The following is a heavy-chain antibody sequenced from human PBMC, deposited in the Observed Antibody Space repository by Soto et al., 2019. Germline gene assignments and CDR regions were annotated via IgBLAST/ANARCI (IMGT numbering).Heavy chain of an antibody. Sequence: GGSMRLSCAAAGCTFISYSMNWVRKATGKGLEWVSSISSSSSYIYYADSVKGRFTISRDNAKNSLYLQMNSLRAEDTAVYYCARDQPGYSYGYGLGYWGQGTLVTVSS. CDR2: ISSSSSYI. D-gene: IGHD5-18*01. CDR3: ARDQPGYSYGYGLGY. CDR1: GCTFISYS. V-gene: IGHV3-21*01. J-gene: IGHJ4*02.